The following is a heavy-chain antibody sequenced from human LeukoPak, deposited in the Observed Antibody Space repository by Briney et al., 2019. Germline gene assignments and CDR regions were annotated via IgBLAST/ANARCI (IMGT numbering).Heavy chain of an antibody. D-gene: IGHD3-10*02. Sequence: PGGSLRLSCAASGFTFSIYDMHWVRQAPGKGLEWVAIISYDGGHEFYADSVKGRFTISRDNSKNTLFLQMNSLRTEDTAVYFCARGALHTNSVYGGGMDIWGQGTTVTVSS. CDR3: ARGALHTNSVYGGGMDI. V-gene: IGHV3-30*03. CDR2: ISYDGGHE. CDR1: GFTFSIYD. J-gene: IGHJ6*02.